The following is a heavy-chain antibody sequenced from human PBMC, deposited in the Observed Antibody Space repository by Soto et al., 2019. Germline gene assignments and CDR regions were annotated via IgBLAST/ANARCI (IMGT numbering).Heavy chain of an antibody. CDR2: IIPIFGTA. CDR1: GGTFSSYA. D-gene: IGHD3-9*01. J-gene: IGHJ6*02. CDR3: ARGLGYYDNLTGANYYYYGMDV. V-gene: IGHV1-69*01. Sequence: QVQLVQSGAEVKKPGSSVKVSCKASGGTFSSYAISWVRQAPGQGLEWMGGIIPIFGTANYAQKFQGRVTITADESTSTAYMELSSLRSEDTAVYYCARGLGYYDNLTGANYYYYGMDVWCQGTTVTVSS.